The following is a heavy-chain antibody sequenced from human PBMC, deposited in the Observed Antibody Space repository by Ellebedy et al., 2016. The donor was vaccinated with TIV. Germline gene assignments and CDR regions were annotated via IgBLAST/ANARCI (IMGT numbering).Heavy chain of an antibody. CDR1: GFTFSTYA. V-gene: IGHV3-23*01. Sequence: GESLKISCAASGFTFSTYAMSWVRQAPGKGLEWVSSISISGDRTYYADPVKGRFTVSRDNSKNTLYLQVTRLRAEDTAVYFCAREGRWIRAPFDSWGQGTLITVSS. CDR3: AREGRWIRAPFDS. J-gene: IGHJ4*02. CDR2: ISISGDRT. D-gene: IGHD5-24*01.